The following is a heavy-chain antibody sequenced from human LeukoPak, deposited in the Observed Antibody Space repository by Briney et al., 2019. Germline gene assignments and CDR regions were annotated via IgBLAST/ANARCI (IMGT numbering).Heavy chain of an antibody. V-gene: IGHV3-23*01. CDR3: AKGFEGIAAAGTNY. Sequence: GGSLRLSCAASGFTVSSNYMSWVRQAPGKGLEWVSAISGSGGSTYYADSVKGRFTISRDNSKNTLYLQMNSLRAEDTAVYYCAKGFEGIAAAGTNYWGQGTLVTVSS. J-gene: IGHJ4*02. CDR1: GFTVSSNY. CDR2: ISGSGGST. D-gene: IGHD6-13*01.